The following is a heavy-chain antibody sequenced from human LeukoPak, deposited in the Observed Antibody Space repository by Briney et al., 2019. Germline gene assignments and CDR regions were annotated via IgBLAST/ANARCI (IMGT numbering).Heavy chain of an antibody. CDR3: ARDLYRPARLAFDY. CDR1: GFIFSDYA. CDR2: VSAGSSPI. D-gene: IGHD2-2*01. Sequence: GSLRLSCAASGFIFSDYAMNWVRQAPGKGPEGVSYVSAGSSPIFYADSGKGRFTISRDNGKKSLYLQMKSLRAEDTAVYYCARDLYRPARLAFDYWGQGTLVTVSS. V-gene: IGHV3-48*04. J-gene: IGHJ4*02.